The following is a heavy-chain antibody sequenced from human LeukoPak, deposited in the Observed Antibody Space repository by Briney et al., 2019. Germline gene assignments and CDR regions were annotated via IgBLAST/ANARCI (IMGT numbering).Heavy chain of an antibody. CDR1: GFTFSSYS. Sequence: GGSLRLSCAASGFTFSSYSMNWVRQAPGKGLEWVSVKGRFTISRDNAKNSLYLQMNSLRAEDTAVYYCAREHPSGAFGIWGQGTMVTVSS. V-gene: IGHV3-21*01. CDR3: AREHPSGAFGI. J-gene: IGHJ3*02.